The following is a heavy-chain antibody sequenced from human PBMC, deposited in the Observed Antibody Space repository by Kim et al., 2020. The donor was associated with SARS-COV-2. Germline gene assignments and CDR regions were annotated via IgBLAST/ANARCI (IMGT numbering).Heavy chain of an antibody. V-gene: IGHV4-59*01. D-gene: IGHD2-21*01. CDR3: ARRGFVDYWYFDL. J-gene: IGHJ2*01. Sequence: NYNPSLESRVTILGDMSKNRCSLKLSSVTPADTAVYYCARRGFVDYWYFDLWGRGSQVTVSS.